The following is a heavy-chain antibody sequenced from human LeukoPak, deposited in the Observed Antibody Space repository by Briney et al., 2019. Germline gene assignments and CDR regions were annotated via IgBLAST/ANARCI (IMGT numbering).Heavy chain of an antibody. CDR1: GGSISSGGYY. V-gene: IGHV4-31*03. D-gene: IGHD3-10*01. CDR3: AQKSYTNIGFDP. CDR2: IYYSGST. Sequence: SQTLSLTCTVSGGSISSGGYYWSWIRQHPGKGLEWIGYIYYSGSTYYNPSLKSRVTISVDTSKNQFSLKLSSVTAADTAVHYCAQKSYTNIGFDPWGQGTLVTVSS. J-gene: IGHJ5*02.